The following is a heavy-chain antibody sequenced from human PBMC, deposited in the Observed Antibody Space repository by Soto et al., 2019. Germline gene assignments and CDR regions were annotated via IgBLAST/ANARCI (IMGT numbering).Heavy chain of an antibody. V-gene: IGHV3-23*01. Sequence: WSLRLSCAASGLTFSSYAMSWVRQAPGKGLEWVSAISGSGGSAYYADSVKGRFTISRDNSKNTLYLQMNSLRAEDTAVYYCAKVLEYSSGWYPVDYYYGMDVWGQGTTVTVSS. CDR1: GLTFSSYA. CDR3: AKVLEYSSGWYPVDYYYGMDV. CDR2: ISGSGGSA. D-gene: IGHD6-19*01. J-gene: IGHJ6*02.